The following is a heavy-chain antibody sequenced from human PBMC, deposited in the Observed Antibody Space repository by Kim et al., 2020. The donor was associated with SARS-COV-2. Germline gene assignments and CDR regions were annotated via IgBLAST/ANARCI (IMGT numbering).Heavy chain of an antibody. Sequence: THYNPSLKSRVTISVDTSKNQFSLKLSSVTAADTAVYYCARDRGGYGVDYWGQGTLVTVSS. J-gene: IGHJ4*02. CDR3: ARDRGGYGVDY. D-gene: IGHD4-17*01. V-gene: IGHV4-59*01. CDR2: T.